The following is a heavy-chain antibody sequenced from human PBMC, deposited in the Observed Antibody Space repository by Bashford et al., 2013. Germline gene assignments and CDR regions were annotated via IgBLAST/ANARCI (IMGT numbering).Heavy chain of an antibody. V-gene: IGHV1-8*01. CDR1: GYTFTSHD. CDR2: MNPNNVHA. CDR3: ARATGSASYYPFDY. D-gene: IGHD3-10*01. J-gene: IGHJ4*02. Sequence: ASVKVSCKASGYTFTSHDINWVRQAPGQGLEWMTWMNPNNVHAGYAQKFLGRLTVTRDISINTAYMELSNLGSEDTAVYYCARATGSASYYPFDYWGQGTLVTVSS.